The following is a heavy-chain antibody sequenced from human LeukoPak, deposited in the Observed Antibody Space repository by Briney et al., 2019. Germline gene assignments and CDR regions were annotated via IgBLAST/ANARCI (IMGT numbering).Heavy chain of an antibody. CDR2: FNTNSGGT. D-gene: IGHD3-3*02. CDR1: GYTFTGYY. CDR3: ARGTSSRIFGVVMPLDY. J-gene: IGHJ4*02. Sequence: SSVTVSCKPSGYTFTGYYIHWVRQAPGQGLGWMGWFNTNSGGTTYAQKFQGRVTMTRDTSITTAYMELSRLRSDDTAVYYCARGTSSRIFGVVMPLDYWGQGALVTVSS. V-gene: IGHV1-2*02.